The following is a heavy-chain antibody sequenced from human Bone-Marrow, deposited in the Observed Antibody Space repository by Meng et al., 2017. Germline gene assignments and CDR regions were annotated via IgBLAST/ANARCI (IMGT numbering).Heavy chain of an antibody. D-gene: IGHD7-27*01. V-gene: IGHV6-1*01. CDR3: ARAPHGTGDWDPQDY. CDR1: GDSVSSNSAA. J-gene: IGHJ4*02. CDR2: TYYRSKWDN. Sequence: SCAISGDSVSSNSAAWNRSRQSPSRGLEWLGRTYYRSKWDNDYAVSVKSRITINPDTSKNQFTLQLNAVTPEDTAVYYCARAPHGTGDWDPQDYWGQGTLVTVSS.